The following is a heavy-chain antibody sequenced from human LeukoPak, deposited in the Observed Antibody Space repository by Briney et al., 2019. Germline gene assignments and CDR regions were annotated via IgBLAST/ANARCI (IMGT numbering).Heavy chain of an antibody. CDR3: AVFPGIVGATPLRNDAFDI. J-gene: IGHJ3*02. CDR2: INPTGDTT. CDR1: GYTFTSHY. D-gene: IGHD1-26*01. V-gene: IGHV1-46*01. Sequence: ASVKVSCKASGYTFTSHYMHWVRQAPGQGLEWMGVINPTGDTTKYAQKFQGRVTMTRDMSISTAYMALSRLRSDDTAVYYCAVFPGIVGATPLRNDAFDIWGQGTMVTVSS.